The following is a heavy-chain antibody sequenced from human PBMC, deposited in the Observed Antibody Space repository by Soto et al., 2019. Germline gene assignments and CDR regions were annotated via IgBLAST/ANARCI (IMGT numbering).Heavy chain of an antibody. Sequence: QVQLVESGGGVVQPGRSLRISCAASGFTFSSYGMHWVRQASGKGLEWVAVISYDGSNKYYADSVKGRFTISRDNSKNTLYLQMNSLRAEDTAVYYCAKGGERGYYYDSSGYYDIDYWGQGTLVTVSS. D-gene: IGHD3-22*01. CDR1: GFTFSSYG. CDR2: ISYDGSNK. J-gene: IGHJ4*02. V-gene: IGHV3-30*18. CDR3: AKGGERGYYYDSSGYYDIDY.